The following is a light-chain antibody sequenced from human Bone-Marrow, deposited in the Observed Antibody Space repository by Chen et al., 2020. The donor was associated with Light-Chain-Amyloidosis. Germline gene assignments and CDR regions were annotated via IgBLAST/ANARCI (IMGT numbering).Light chain of an antibody. CDR1: SSYIGSYNL. CDR3: CSFAGTSTPL. J-gene: IGLJ2*01. Sequence: QSALTQPASLSGSPRQPITISCTGTSSYIGSYNLVSWYQQHPGQAPQLFIYEVTQRPSGVSGRFSGSKSGNTASLTISGLRTDDEAYYFCCSFAGTSTPLFGGGSKLTV. V-gene: IGLV2-23*02. CDR2: EVT.